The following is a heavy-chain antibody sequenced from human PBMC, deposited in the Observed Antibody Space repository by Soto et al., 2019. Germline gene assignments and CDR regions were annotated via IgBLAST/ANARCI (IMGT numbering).Heavy chain of an antibody. Sequence: ASVKVSCKASGYTFTGYYMHWVRQAPGQGLEWMGWINPNSGGAHYAQKVQGRVTMTRDTSISTAYMELSRLRSDDTAVYYCARDYGDYENWFDPWGQGTLVPVSS. V-gene: IGHV1-2*02. J-gene: IGHJ5*02. CDR3: ARDYGDYENWFDP. D-gene: IGHD4-17*01. CDR1: GYTFTGYY. CDR2: INPNSGGA.